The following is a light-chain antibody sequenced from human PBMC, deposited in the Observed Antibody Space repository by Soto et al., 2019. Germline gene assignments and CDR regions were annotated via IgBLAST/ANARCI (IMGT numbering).Light chain of an antibody. J-gene: IGLJ1*01. V-gene: IGLV2-14*01. CDR3: SSCTSSNTCL. CDR1: SSDVGGYNY. CDR2: EVN. Sequence: QSVLTQPPSASGSPGQSVAISCTGTSSDVGGYNYVSWYQHSPGKAPKLMIYEVNSRPSGVSNRFSGSKSGNTASLTISGLQAEDESDYYCSSCTSSNTCLFGTGTKVTVL.